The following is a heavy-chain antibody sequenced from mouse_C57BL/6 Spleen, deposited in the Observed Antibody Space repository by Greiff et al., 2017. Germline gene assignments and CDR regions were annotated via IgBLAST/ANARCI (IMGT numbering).Heavy chain of an antibody. CDR2: IHPNSGST. V-gene: IGHV1-64*01. D-gene: IGHD2-1*01. Sequence: VQLQQSGAELVKPGASVKLSCKASGYTFTSYWMHWVKQRPGQGLEWIGMIHPNSGSTNYNEKFKSKATLTVDKSSSTAYMQLSSLTSEDSAVYYCANYYDYDAMDYWGQGTSVTVSS. CDR3: ANYYDYDAMDY. CDR1: GYTFTSYW. J-gene: IGHJ4*01.